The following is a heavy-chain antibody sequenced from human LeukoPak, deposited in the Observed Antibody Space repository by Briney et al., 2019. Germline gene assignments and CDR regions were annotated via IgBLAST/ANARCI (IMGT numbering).Heavy chain of an antibody. D-gene: IGHD2-21*01. Sequence: GGSLRLSCATSGFTFSQSGMTWVRQPPGKGLEWVASFDGNAHGTYFADSVKGRCTISSDNSKNTVYLQMNSLRADDTAIYYCAKARIIGVGWAQFDSWGQGSLVTVSS. J-gene: IGHJ4*02. CDR2: FDGNAHGT. V-gene: IGHV3-23*01. CDR1: GFTFSQSG. CDR3: AKARIIGVGWAQFDS.